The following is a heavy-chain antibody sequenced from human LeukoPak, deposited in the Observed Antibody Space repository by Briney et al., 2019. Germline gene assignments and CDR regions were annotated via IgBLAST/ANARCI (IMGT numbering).Heavy chain of an antibody. J-gene: IGHJ6*03. CDR2: INPTGGNT. Sequence: GASVKVSCKASEYTFGNYYMNWVRQAPGQGLEWMGIINPTGGNTDYAQIFQGRVTMTRDTSTGTVYMELSSLRSEDTAVYYCASHKTQPLGTLNYYYTMDVWGKGTAVTVSS. V-gene: IGHV1-46*01. D-gene: IGHD2-2*01. CDR1: EYTFGNYY. CDR3: ASHKTQPLGTLNYYYTMDV.